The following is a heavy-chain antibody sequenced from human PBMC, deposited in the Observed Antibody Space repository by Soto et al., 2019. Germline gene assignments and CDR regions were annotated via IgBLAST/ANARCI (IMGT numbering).Heavy chain of an antibody. CDR3: ARYLQQRYNWNLDYYYYGMDV. V-gene: IGHV1-18*01. J-gene: IGHJ6*02. CDR1: GYSFTSYG. CDR2: ISAYNGNT. Sequence: GASVKVSCKASGYSFTSYGISWVRQAPGQGLEWMGWISAYNGNTNYAQKLQGRVTMTTDTSTSTAYMELRSLRSDDTAVYYCARYLQQRYNWNLDYYYYGMDVWGQGTTVTVSS. D-gene: IGHD1-20*01.